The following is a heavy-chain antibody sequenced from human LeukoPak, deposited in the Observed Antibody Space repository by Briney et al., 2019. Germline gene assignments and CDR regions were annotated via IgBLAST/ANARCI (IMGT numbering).Heavy chain of an antibody. J-gene: IGHJ5*02. Sequence: SETLSLTCTVSGGSISSYYWSWIRQPPGKGLEWIGYIYYSGSTNYNPSLKSRVTISVDTSKNQFSLKLSSVTAADTAVYYCARHLRGKGWFDPWGQGTLVTVSS. CDR2: IYYSGST. V-gene: IGHV4-59*08. CDR3: ARHLRGKGWFDP. CDR1: GGSISSYY.